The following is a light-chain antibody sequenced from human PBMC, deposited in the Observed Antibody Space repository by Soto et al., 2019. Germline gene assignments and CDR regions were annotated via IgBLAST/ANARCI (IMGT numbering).Light chain of an antibody. Sequence: EIVLTQSPATLSLSPGERATLSCRASQSVGSYLAWYQQKPGRTPRLLIYDASNRATGIPARFSGGGSGTDLALTSSRLEPEDFAVYYCQQRSNWPWTFGQGTKVEIK. CDR2: DAS. V-gene: IGKV3-11*01. CDR1: QSVGSY. CDR3: QQRSNWPWT. J-gene: IGKJ1*01.